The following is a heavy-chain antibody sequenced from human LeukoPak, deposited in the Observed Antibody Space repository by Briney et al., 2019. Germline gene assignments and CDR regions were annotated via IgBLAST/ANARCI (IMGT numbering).Heavy chain of an antibody. CDR2: IYYSGTT. V-gene: IGHV4-39*01. J-gene: IGHJ4*02. Sequence: SETLSLTCTVSGGSISSSSYYWGWIRQPPGKGLECIGTIYYSGTTYYNPSLKSRVTISVDTSKNQFSLKLISVTAADTAVYYCARPGGSGSYFSYFDYWGQGTRVTVSS. CDR3: ARPGGSGSYFSYFDY. D-gene: IGHD3-10*01. CDR1: GGSISSSSYY.